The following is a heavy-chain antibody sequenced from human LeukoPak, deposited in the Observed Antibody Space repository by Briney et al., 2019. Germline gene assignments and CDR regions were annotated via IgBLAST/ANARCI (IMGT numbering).Heavy chain of an antibody. CDR1: GGSISSYY. Sequence: NPSETLSLTCTVSGGSISSYYWSWIRQPPGKGLEWIGYIYYSGSTNYNPSLKSRVTISVDTSENQFSLKLSSVTAADTAVYYCARSRESGYSYDNWFDPWGQGTLVTVSS. CDR3: ARSRESGYSYDNWFDP. V-gene: IGHV4-59*01. CDR2: IYYSGST. D-gene: IGHD5-18*01. J-gene: IGHJ5*02.